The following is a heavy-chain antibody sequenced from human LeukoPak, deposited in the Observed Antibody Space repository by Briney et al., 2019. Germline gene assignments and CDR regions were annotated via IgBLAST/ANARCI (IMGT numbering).Heavy chain of an antibody. CDR3: ARGEIAARPAIAAR. CDR1: GYTFTSYD. V-gene: IGHV1-8*01. D-gene: IGHD6-6*01. Sequence: ASVKVSCKASGYTFTSYDINWVRQATGQGLEWMRWMNPNSGNTGYAQKFQGRVTMTRDTSISTAYMELSRLRSDDTAVYYCARGEIAARPAIAARWGQGTMVTVSS. CDR2: MNPNSGNT. J-gene: IGHJ3*01.